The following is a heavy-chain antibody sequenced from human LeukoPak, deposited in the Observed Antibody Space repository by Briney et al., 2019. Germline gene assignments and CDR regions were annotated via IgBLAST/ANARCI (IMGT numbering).Heavy chain of an antibody. Sequence: ASVKVSCKASGYTFTNFYMHWVRQAPGQGLEWMGIINPSDDSTIYAQKFQGRVTVTRDTSTSTVYMELSSLRSEDTAVYYCARAWRYTDWFDPWGQGTLDTVSS. D-gene: IGHD1-14*01. J-gene: IGHJ5*02. CDR1: GYTFTNFY. CDR3: ARAWRYTDWFDP. CDR2: INPSDDST. V-gene: IGHV1-46*01.